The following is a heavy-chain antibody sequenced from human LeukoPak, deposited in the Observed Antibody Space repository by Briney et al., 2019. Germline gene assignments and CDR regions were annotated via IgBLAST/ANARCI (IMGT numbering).Heavy chain of an antibody. CDR2: IKQDGSEK. J-gene: IGHJ6*03. V-gene: IGHV3-7*01. D-gene: IGHD3-3*01. CDR3: ARDQPRQGFWSGYYYMDV. Sequence: RTGGSLRLSCAASGFTFSSYWMSWVRQAPGKGLEWVANIKQDGSEKYYVDSVKGRFTISRDNAKGSLYLQMNSLRAEDTAVYYCARDQPRQGFWSGYYYMDVWGKGTTVTVSS. CDR1: GFTFSSYW.